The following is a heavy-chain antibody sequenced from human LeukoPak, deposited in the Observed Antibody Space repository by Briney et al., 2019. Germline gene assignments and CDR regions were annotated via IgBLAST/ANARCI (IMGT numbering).Heavy chain of an antibody. Sequence: SETLSLTCAVYGGSFSGYYWSWIRQPPGKGLEWIGEINHSGSTNYNPSLKSRVTISVDTSKNQFSLKLSSVTAADTAVYYCASLTYYDYVWGSYRPYYFDYWGQGTLVTVSS. V-gene: IGHV4-34*01. CDR2: INHSGST. CDR3: ASLTYYDYVWGSYRPYYFDY. J-gene: IGHJ4*02. CDR1: GGSFSGYY. D-gene: IGHD3-16*02.